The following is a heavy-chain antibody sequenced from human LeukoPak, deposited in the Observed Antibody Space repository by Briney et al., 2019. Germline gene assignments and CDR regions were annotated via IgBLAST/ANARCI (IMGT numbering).Heavy chain of an antibody. CDR2: INHSGST. CDR1: GGSFSGYY. D-gene: IGHD6-19*01. J-gene: IGHJ4*02. CDR3: ASSGYSSGWYFPNFDY. V-gene: IGHV4-34*01. Sequence: SETLSLTCAVNGGSFSGYYWSWIRQPLGKGLEWIGEINHSGSTNYNPSLKSRVTISVDTSKNQFSLKLSSVTAADTAVYYCASSGYSSGWYFPNFDYWGQGTLVTVSS.